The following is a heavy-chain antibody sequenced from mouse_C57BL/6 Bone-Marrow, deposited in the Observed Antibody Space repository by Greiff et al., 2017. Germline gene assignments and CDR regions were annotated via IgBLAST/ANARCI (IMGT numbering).Heavy chain of an antibody. Sequence: VQLQQPGAELVKPGASVKLSCKASGYTFTSYCMHWVKQRPGQGLEWIGMINPNSGSTNYNEKFKSKATLTVDKSSSTAYMQLSSLTSEDSAVYYSATAHDGYPEGFFAYGGKGTLVTVSA. J-gene: IGHJ3*01. CDR3: ATAHDGYPEGFFAY. V-gene: IGHV1-64*01. CDR2: INPNSGST. CDR1: GYTFTSYC. D-gene: IGHD2-3*01.